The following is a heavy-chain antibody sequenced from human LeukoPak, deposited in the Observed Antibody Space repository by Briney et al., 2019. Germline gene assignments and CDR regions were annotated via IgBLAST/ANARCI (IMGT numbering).Heavy chain of an antibody. CDR1: GGSISSGGYY. Sequence: SETLSLTCTVSGGSISSGGYYWSWIRQHPGKGLEWIGYIYYGGSTYYNPSLKSRVTISVDTSKNQFSLKLSSVTAADTAVYYCARSYCSSTSCYTNAFDIWGQGTMVTVSS. CDR2: IYYGGST. CDR3: ARSYCSSTSCYTNAFDI. V-gene: IGHV4-31*03. J-gene: IGHJ3*02. D-gene: IGHD2-2*02.